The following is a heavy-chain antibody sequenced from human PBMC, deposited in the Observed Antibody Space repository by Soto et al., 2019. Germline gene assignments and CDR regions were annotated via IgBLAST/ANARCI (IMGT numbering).Heavy chain of an antibody. CDR1: GGSFSGYY. D-gene: IGHD2-21*01. CDR3: ARFRVGRDRIRGLFDI. J-gene: IGHJ3*02. Sequence: PSETLSLTCAVYGGSFSGYYWSWIRQPPGKGLEWIGEINHSGSTNYNPSLKSRVTISVDTSKNQFSLKLSSVTAADTAVYYCARFRVGRDRIRGLFDIRAQRTMVTGSS. V-gene: IGHV4-34*01. CDR2: INHSGST.